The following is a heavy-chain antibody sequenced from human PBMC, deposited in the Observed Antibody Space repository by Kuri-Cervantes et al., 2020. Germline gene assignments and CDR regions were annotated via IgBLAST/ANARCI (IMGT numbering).Heavy chain of an antibody. Sequence: ASVKVSCKASGYTFTDYYIHWVRQAPGQGPEWMGWISPYNGDTRFAQNFQGRVTMATDTAISVAYMELRSLRSNDTAVYYCARDSFPADFWSGYRTFDYWGQGTLVTVSS. CDR2: ISPYNGDT. V-gene: IGHV1-18*01. J-gene: IGHJ4*02. D-gene: IGHD3-3*01. CDR1: GYTFTDYY. CDR3: ARDSFPADFWSGYRTFDY.